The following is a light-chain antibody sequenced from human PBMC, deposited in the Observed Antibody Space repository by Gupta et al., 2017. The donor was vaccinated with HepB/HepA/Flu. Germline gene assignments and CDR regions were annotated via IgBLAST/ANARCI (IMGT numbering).Light chain of an antibody. CDR3: QSYDSSLSGVI. CDR1: SSNIGAGFD. J-gene: IGLJ2*01. V-gene: IGLV1-40*01. Sequence: QSVLTPPPSVSGAPGQRVTISCTGSSSNIGAGFDVHWYQHLPGTAPKLLIYADRNRPSGVPDRFSGSKSGTSASLAITGLQAEDEADYYCQSYDSSLSGVIFGGGTKLTVL. CDR2: ADR.